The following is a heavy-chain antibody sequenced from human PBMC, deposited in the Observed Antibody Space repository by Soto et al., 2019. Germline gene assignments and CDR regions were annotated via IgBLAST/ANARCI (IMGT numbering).Heavy chain of an antibody. CDR2: IYYSGST. V-gene: IGHV4-61*01. CDR1: GGPVSSGCYY. D-gene: IGHD6-19*01. CDR3: ARVSSGWDNWFDP. J-gene: IGHJ5*02. Sequence: SETLSLTCTVSGGPVSSGCYYWSWIRQPPGNGLEWIGYIYYSGSTNYNPSLKSRVTISVDTSKNQFSLKRSSVTAADTAVYYCARVSSGWDNWFDPWGQGTLVTVSS.